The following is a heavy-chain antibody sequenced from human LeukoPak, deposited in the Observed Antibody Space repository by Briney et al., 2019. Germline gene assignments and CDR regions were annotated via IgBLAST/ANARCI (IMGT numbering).Heavy chain of an antibody. J-gene: IGHJ6*02. CDR1: GYSFTSYW. CDR2: IYPGDSDT. V-gene: IGHV5-51*01. Sequence: GESLKISCKGSGYSFTSYWIGLVRQLPGKGLEWMGIIYPGDSDTRYSPSFQGQVTISADKSISTAYLQWSSLKASDTAMYYCARNNDCSSTSCYYYGMDVWGQGTTVTVSS. D-gene: IGHD2-2*01. CDR3: ARNNDCSSTSCYYYGMDV.